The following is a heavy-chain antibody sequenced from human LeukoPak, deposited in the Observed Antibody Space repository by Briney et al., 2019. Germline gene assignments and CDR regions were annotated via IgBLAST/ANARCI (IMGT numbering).Heavy chain of an antibody. D-gene: IGHD5-24*01. Sequence: GGSLRLSCAVSGFTFSAYGMHWVRQAPGKGLEWVAVISYDGSYQAYADFVRGRFTVSRDSSKNTLYLQLNSLRPEDTGLYYCARERRRDGYNYKDYWGQGTQVSVSS. CDR2: ISYDGSYQ. J-gene: IGHJ4*02. V-gene: IGHV3-30*04. CDR1: GFTFSAYG. CDR3: ARERRRDGYNYKDY.